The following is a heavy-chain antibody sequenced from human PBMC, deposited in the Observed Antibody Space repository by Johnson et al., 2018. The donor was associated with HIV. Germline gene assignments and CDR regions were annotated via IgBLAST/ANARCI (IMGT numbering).Heavy chain of an antibody. CDR3: ARGEQWLVPDSEDAFDI. V-gene: IGHV3-66*03. D-gene: IGHD6-19*01. Sequence: VQLVESGGGLIQPGGSLRLSCAASGFTVSSTYMSWVRQAPGKGLEWVSAIYSGGSTYYADSVKGRFTISRDNSKNTLYLQMNSLRAEDTAVYYCARGEQWLVPDSEDAFDIWGQGTMVTVSS. CDR1: GFTVSSTY. J-gene: IGHJ3*02. CDR2: IYSGGST.